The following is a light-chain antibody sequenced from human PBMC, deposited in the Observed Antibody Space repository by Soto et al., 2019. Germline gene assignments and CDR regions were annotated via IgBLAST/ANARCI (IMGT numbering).Light chain of an antibody. Sequence: EIVLTQSPGTLSLSPGERATLSCRASQSVSSSYLARYQQEPGQAPRLLIYGASSRATGIPDRFCGSGSGTDFTLTISRLEPEDFAVYDCQQYGSSPMYTFGQGTKLEIK. CDR1: QSVSSSY. V-gene: IGKV3-20*01. CDR2: GAS. CDR3: QQYGSSPMYT. J-gene: IGKJ2*01.